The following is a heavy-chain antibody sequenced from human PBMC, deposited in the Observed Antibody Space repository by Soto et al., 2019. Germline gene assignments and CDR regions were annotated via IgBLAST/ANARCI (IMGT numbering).Heavy chain of an antibody. Sequence: EGQVVESGGDLVQPGDSLTSSCAASGFTFSTYAMSWVRQAPGKGLEWVSGIHKTGTITFYADSVKGRFTISRDNSKNTLYLHMRSLRDGDTAVYYCVRDLNYKFFFDLWGQGPLVTVSS. V-gene: IGHV3-23*05. CDR3: VRDLNYKFFFDL. J-gene: IGHJ4*02. CDR1: GFTFSTYA. D-gene: IGHD3-10*01. CDR2: IHKTGTIT.